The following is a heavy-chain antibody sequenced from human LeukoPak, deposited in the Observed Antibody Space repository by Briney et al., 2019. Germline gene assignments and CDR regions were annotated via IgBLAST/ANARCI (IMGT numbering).Heavy chain of an antibody. D-gene: IGHD6-13*01. CDR2: IYPCYSDT. J-gene: IGHJ1*01. Sequence: ESLKISFKGSGYSFTSYWNGWVRQIPWKGLELIGIIYPCYSDTRYSPSFQGQVTISADKSLTTAYLQWSSLRASDTAMYYCARGFGSTWLEYWGQGTLVTVSS. CDR1: GYSFTSYW. V-gene: IGHV5-51*01. CDR3: ARGFGSTWLEY.